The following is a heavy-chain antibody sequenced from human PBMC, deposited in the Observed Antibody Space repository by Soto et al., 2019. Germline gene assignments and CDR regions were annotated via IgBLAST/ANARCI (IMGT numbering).Heavy chain of an antibody. CDR3: AGTLRYFDWLPLDY. Sequence: QVQLVESGGGVVQPGRSLRLSCAASGFTFSSYGMHWVRQAPGKGLEWVAVIWYDGSNRYYADSVKGRFTISRDNSKNTVYLQMNSLRAEDTAVYYCAGTLRYFDWLPLDYWGQGTLVTVSS. J-gene: IGHJ4*02. CDR1: GFTFSSYG. V-gene: IGHV3-33*01. CDR2: IWYDGSNR. D-gene: IGHD3-9*01.